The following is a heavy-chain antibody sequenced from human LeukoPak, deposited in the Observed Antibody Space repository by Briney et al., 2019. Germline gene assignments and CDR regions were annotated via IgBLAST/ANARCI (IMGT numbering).Heavy chain of an antibody. CDR3: ARDQRSNYYGSGSYPGDY. CDR1: GYSISSGYY. Sequence: NPSETLSLTCTVSGYSISSGYYWGWIRQPPGKGLEWIGSIYHSGSTYNNPSLKSRVTISVDTSKNQFSLKLSSVTAADTAVYYCARDQRSNYYGSGSYPGDYWGQGTLVTVSS. V-gene: IGHV4-38-2*02. J-gene: IGHJ4*02. CDR2: IYHSGST. D-gene: IGHD3-10*01.